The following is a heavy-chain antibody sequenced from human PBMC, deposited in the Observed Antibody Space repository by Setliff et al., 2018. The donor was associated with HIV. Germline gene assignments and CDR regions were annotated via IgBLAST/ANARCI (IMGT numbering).Heavy chain of an antibody. J-gene: IGHJ4*02. V-gene: IGHV4-59*08. Sequence: SETLSLTCAVYDGSLSSYYWSWIRQPPGKGLEWIGYIYSSGSTNYNPSLKSRVTISVDTSKNQISLKLSSVTAADTAVYYCARRMSSGSYYDYWGQGTLVTVSS. D-gene: IGHD1-26*01. CDR2: IYSSGST. CDR3: ARRMSSGSYYDY. CDR1: DGSLSSYY.